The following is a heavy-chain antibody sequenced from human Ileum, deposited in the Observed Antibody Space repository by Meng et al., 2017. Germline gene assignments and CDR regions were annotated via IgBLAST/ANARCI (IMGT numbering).Heavy chain of an antibody. CDR2: LWSDGSKR. CDR3: ARGAYLDSGGYGLDP. J-gene: IGHJ5*02. D-gene: IGHD3-22*01. CDR1: GFSFSDYG. Sequence: QGRLGESGGGGVQPGRSLRLSCAASGFSFSDYGMHWVRQPPGKGLEWIAVLWSDGSKRYYAGSLEGRFTISRDNSKNTLFLEINSLRAEDTAVYYCARGAYLDSGGYGLDPWGQGTLVTVSS. V-gene: IGHV3-33*03.